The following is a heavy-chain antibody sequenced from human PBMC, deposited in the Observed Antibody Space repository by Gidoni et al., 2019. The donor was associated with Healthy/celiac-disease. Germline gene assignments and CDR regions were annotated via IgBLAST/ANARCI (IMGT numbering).Heavy chain of an antibody. CDR2: IRSKAYGGTT. CDR1: GFTFGDYA. V-gene: IGHV3-49*03. Sequence: EVQLVESGGGLVQPGRSLSISCTASGFTFGDYAMSWFRQAPGKGLEWVGFIRSKAYGGTTEYAASVKGRFTISRDDSKSIAYLQMNSLKTEDTAVYYCTRDPEYSYGYDWGQGTLVTVSS. D-gene: IGHD5-18*01. CDR3: TRDPEYSYGYD. J-gene: IGHJ4*02.